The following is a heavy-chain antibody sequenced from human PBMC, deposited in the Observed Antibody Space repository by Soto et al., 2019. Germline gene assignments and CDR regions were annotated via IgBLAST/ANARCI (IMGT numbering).Heavy chain of an antibody. CDR3: ARGISTTRYYYYYGMDV. J-gene: IGHJ6*02. CDR1: GYTLTSYY. V-gene: IGHV1-46*01. CDR2: INPSGGIA. D-gene: IGHD2-2*01. Sequence: ASVKVSCKASGYTLTSYYLHWVRQAPGQGPEWMGVINPSGGIANDAQKFQDRVTMTSDTSTSTVYMELSSLRSEDTAVYYCARGISTTRYYYYYGMDVWGQGTTVTVSS.